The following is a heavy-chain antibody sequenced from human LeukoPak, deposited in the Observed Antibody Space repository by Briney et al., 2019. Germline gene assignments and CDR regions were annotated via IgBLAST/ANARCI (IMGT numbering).Heavy chain of an antibody. D-gene: IGHD4-17*01. CDR3: ARGAATVTTGDY. CDR2: IQYGGSNK. J-gene: IGHJ4*02. V-gene: IGHV3-30*02. Sequence: PGGSLRLSCAASGFTFSSYWMSWVRQAPGKGLEWVAFIQYGGSNKYYADSVKGRFTISRDNSKNMLYLQMSSLRAEDTAVYYCARGAATVTTGDYWGQGTLVTVSS. CDR1: GFTFSSYW.